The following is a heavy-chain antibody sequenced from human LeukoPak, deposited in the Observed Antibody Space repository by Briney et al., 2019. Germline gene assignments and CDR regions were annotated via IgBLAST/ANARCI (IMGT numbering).Heavy chain of an antibody. V-gene: IGHV4-4*07. D-gene: IGHD3-10*01. Sequence: PSETLSLTCTVSGGSISSYYWSWIRQPAGKGLEWIGRIYTSGSTNYNPSLKSRATMSVDTSKNQFSLKLSSVTAADTAVYYCARSGPYYYGSGSYYPDYWGQGTLVTVSS. CDR1: GGSISSYY. J-gene: IGHJ4*02. CDR3: ARSGPYYYGSGSYYPDY. CDR2: IYTSGST.